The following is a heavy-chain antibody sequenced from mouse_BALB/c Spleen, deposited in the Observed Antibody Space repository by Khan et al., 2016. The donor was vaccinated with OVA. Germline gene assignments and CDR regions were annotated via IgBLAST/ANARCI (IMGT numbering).Heavy chain of an antibody. J-gene: IGHJ4*01. D-gene: IGHD2-3*01. V-gene: IGHV3-2*02. CDR2: INYSGST. Sequence: EVQLVESGPGLVNPSQSLSLTCTVTGYSITSDYAWNWIRQFPGNKLEWMGYINYSGSTNYNPALKSRISITRDTSKNQFFLQLNSVTTEDTATSYCARDGSRYNYAMDYWGQGTSVTVSS. CDR1: GYSITSDYA. CDR3: ARDGSRYNYAMDY.